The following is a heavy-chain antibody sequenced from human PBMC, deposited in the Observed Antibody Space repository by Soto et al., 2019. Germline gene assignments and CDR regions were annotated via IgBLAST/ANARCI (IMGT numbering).Heavy chain of an antibody. CDR3: TTDSYITSIIVRFDY. J-gene: IGHJ4*01. CDR1: RFTFSNAW. D-gene: IGHD2-21*01. Sequence: PAGCLRLSCATCRFTFSNAWINLVLQDPRKGLEWVGRVKSKNDGGTTAFAAPVKGRFAISRDDSKNMVYLEMNSLQTEDTAIYYCTTDSYITSIIVRFDYRGHGTLVTAPQ. CDR2: VKSKNDGGTT. V-gene: IGHV3-15*07.